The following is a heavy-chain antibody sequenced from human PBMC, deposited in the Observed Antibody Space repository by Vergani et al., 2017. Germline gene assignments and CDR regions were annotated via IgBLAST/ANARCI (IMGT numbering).Heavy chain of an antibody. V-gene: IGHV3-21*01. CDR2: ISSSSSYI. D-gene: IGHD6-6*01. J-gene: IGHJ4*02. CDR3: ARGVEYSSSSGY. CDR1: GFTFSSYS. Sequence: EVQLVESGGGLVKPGGSLRLSCAASGFTFSSYSMNWVRQAPGKGLEWVSSISSSSSYIYYADSVKGRFTISRDNAKTSLYLQMNSLGAEETAVYYFARGVEYSSSSGYGGQGTLVTVSS.